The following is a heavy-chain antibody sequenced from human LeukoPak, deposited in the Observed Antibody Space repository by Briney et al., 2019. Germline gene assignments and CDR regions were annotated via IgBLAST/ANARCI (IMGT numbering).Heavy chain of an antibody. J-gene: IGHJ4*02. CDR2: TSDRGDYK. D-gene: IGHD1-7*01. V-gene: IGHV3-23*01. Sequence: GVSLRLSGAASGFTLTSYSMSWVRQAPGKGLEWVSGTSDRGDYKYYAVSVKVRFTISRDSSKNTLFLQMNSLRAEDTALYFCARKAQYNGHYPLDYWGQGTLVTVSS. CDR3: ARKAQYNGHYPLDY. CDR1: GFTLTSYS.